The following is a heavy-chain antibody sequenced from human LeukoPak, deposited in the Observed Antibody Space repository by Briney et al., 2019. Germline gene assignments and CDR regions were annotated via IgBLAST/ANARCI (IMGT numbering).Heavy chain of an antibody. CDR2: ISTISSTK. CDR1: GFTFSSYD. V-gene: IGHV3-48*01. CDR3: ARDRSREGHYYYYGMDV. D-gene: IGHD1-26*01. Sequence: GGSLRLSCAASGFTFSSYDMNWVRQAPGKGLEWVSYISTISSTKYYADSVKGRFTISRDNAKNSLYLQMNSLRAEDTAVYYCARDRSREGHYYYYGMDVWGQGTTVTVSS. J-gene: IGHJ6*02.